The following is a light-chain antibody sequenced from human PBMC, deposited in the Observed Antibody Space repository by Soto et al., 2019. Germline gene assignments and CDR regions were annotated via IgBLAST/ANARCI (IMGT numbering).Light chain of an antibody. Sequence: DIQMTQSPSSLSASVGDRVTITCRTSQGISNYLAWYQQKPGKVPKLLIYAASTLQSGVPSRFSGSGSGTDFTLTISSLQPEDVATYYCQKYNSAPSLTFGGGTKVEIK. CDR2: AAS. V-gene: IGKV1-27*01. CDR1: QGISNY. J-gene: IGKJ4*01. CDR3: QKYNSAPSLT.